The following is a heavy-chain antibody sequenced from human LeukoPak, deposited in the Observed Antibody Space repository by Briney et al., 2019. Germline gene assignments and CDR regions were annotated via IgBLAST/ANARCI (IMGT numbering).Heavy chain of an antibody. CDR1: GGSINNFY. CDR3: ARQVPPPQRYDNTLYYSYGVDV. J-gene: IGHJ6*02. Sequence: SETLSLTCSVSGGSINNFYWSWIRQPAGKGLEWIGRISTSAYTNYNPSLKNRVTMSVDSSKNQFSLKLTSVTAADTAVYFCARQVPPPQRYDNTLYYSYGVDVWGHGTTVTVSS. CDR2: ISTSAYT. V-gene: IGHV4-4*07. D-gene: IGHD3-16*01.